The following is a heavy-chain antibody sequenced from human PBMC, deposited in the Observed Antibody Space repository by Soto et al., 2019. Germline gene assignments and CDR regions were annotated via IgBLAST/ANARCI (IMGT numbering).Heavy chain of an antibody. CDR3: AIEKVGATSIHVCDI. CDR1: GFTFSIYS. J-gene: IGHJ3*02. CDR2: SMPGSSHI. D-gene: IGHD1-26*01. V-gene: IGHV3-48*01. Sequence: EVQLVESGGGLVQPGGSLRLTCAASGFTFSIYSMNWVRQAPGKGLEWVSYSMPGSSHIFYADCVKGRFTISRDNAKNSLYVQLNSLRAEDTAVYYWAIEKVGATSIHVCDIWGQGTMVTVSS.